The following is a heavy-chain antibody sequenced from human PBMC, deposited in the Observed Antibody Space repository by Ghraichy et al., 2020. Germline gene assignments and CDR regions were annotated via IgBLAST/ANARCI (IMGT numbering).Heavy chain of an antibody. D-gene: IGHD3-3*01. CDR3: ANPFEDDFWSGYPGTGGDDP. CDR1: GFTFSSYG. CDR2: ISYDGSNK. Sequence: GGSLRLSCAASGFTFSSYGMHWVRQAPGKGLEWVAVISYDGSNKYYADSVKGRFTISRDNSKNTLYLQMNSLRAEDTAVYYCANPFEDDFWSGYPGTGGDDPWGQGTLVTVSS. J-gene: IGHJ5*02. V-gene: IGHV3-30*18.